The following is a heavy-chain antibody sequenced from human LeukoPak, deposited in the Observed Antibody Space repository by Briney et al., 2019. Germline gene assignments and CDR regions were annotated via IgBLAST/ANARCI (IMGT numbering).Heavy chain of an antibody. J-gene: IGHJ6*02. CDR2: IIPILGIA. Sequence: SVKVSCKASGGTFSRYAISWVRQAPGQGLEWMGRIIPILGIANYAQKFQGRVTITADKSTSTAYMELSRLRSEDTAVSYCATTTVTTSYYYYGMDVWGQGTTVTVSS. D-gene: IGHD4-11*01. CDR3: ATTTVTTSYYYYGMDV. V-gene: IGHV1-69*04. CDR1: GGTFSRYA.